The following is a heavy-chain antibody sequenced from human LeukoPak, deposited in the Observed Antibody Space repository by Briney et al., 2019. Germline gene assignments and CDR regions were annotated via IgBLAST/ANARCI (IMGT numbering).Heavy chain of an antibody. V-gene: IGHV1-46*01. D-gene: IGHD3-10*01. Sequence: ASVKVSCKASGYTFTSYYMHWVRQAPGQGLEWMGIINPSGGSTSYAQKFQGRVTMTRDMSTSTVYMELSSLRSEDTAVYYCAKGFGELFSSYWFDPWGQGTLVTVSS. CDR1: GYTFTSYY. CDR3: AKGFGELFSSYWFDP. J-gene: IGHJ5*02. CDR2: INPSGGST.